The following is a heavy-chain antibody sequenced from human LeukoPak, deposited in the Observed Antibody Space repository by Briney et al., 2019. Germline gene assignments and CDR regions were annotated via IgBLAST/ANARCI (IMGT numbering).Heavy chain of an antibody. Sequence: PGRSLRLSCAASGFTFSSYGMHWVRQAPGKGLEWVAAISYDGSNKYYADSVKGRFTISRDNSKNTLYLQMNSLRAEDTAVYYCAKDAFFCSGGSCYPGAFDIWGQGTMVTVSS. V-gene: IGHV3-30*18. CDR1: GFTFSSYG. CDR3: AKDAFFCSGGSCYPGAFDI. CDR2: ISYDGSNK. D-gene: IGHD2-15*01. J-gene: IGHJ3*02.